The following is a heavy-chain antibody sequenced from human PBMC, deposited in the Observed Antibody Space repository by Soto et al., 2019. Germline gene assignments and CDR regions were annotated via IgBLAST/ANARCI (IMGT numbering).Heavy chain of an antibody. CDR1: GFTFSSYA. Sequence: EVQVLESGGGLVQPEGSLRLSCAASGFTFSSYAMTWVRQAPGKGLEWVSAISGSGGSTYYADSVKGRFAISRDNSKNTLYLQMNSLRAEDTAVYYCAKDKYSGYGGVFDPWGQGTLVTVSS. J-gene: IGHJ5*02. V-gene: IGHV3-23*01. CDR2: ISGSGGST. CDR3: AKDKYSGYGGVFDP. D-gene: IGHD5-12*01.